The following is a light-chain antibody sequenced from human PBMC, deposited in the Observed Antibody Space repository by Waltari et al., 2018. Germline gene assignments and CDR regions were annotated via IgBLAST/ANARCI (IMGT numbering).Light chain of an antibody. J-gene: IGKJ5*01. CDR1: QSLRYTEGISY. CDR3: MQATHCQVT. V-gene: IGKV2-30*01. CDR2: NVS. Sequence: DVGLTQSPLSLPVTPGQSASIYCRSSQSLRYTEGISYLNWFHQRPGQAPRSLIYNVSSRHSVVPDRFSGSASGTDFTLLISSVEADDVRVYFCMQATHCQVTFGQGTRLEIK.